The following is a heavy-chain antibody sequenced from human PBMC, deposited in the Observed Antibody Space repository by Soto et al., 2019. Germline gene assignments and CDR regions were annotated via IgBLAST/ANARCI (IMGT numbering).Heavy chain of an antibody. D-gene: IGHD2-15*01. CDR2: IIPMLAAT. CDR1: GGSFSDFA. Sequence: QVQLVQSGAEVRKPGSSVKVSCRASGGSFSDFAFSWVRQAPGQGLEWMGGIIPMLAATKYVQRFQDRVTITPDASPKTVYLALSSLTSDDSAVYYCARGGIVAVPAALSSYDDYTNYRFDSWGQGTLVSVSS. V-gene: IGHV1-69*01. CDR3: ARGGIVAVPAALSSYDDYTNYRFDS. J-gene: IGHJ4*02.